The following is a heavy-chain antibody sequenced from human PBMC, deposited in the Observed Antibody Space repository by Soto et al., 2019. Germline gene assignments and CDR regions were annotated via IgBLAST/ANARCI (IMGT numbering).Heavy chain of an antibody. D-gene: IGHD4-4*01. CDR3: AKEMGARDYSIYYYRMDV. V-gene: IGHV3-9*01. CDR1: GFTFDDYA. CDR2: ISWNSGSI. Sequence: EVQLVESGGGLVQPGRSLRLSCAASGFTFDDYAMHWVRQAPGKGLEWFSGISWNSGSIGYADSVKGRFTISRDNAKNCMYLHRNSLRAEDPALYYGAKEMGARDYSIYYYRMDVWCHGSTVAVSS. J-gene: IGHJ6*02.